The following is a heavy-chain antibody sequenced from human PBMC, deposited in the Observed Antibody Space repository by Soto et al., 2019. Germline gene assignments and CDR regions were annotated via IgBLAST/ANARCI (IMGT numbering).Heavy chain of an antibody. CDR3: ARTPEYSSSWGWVDNYYYYYGMDV. J-gene: IGHJ6*02. D-gene: IGHD6-6*01. V-gene: IGHV3-33*01. CDR1: GFTFSSYG. CDR2: IWYDGSNK. Sequence: QVQLVESGGGVVQPGRSLRLSCAASGFTFSSYGMHWVRQAPGKGLEWVAVIWYDGSNKYYADSVKGRFTISRDNSKNQLYLQMNSLRAEDTAVYYCARTPEYSSSWGWVDNYYYYYGMDVWGQGTTVTVSS.